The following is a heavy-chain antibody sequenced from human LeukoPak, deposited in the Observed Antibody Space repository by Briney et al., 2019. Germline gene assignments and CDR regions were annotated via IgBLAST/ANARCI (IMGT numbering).Heavy chain of an antibody. CDR3: AKGRRLAVAGTFDP. J-gene: IGHJ5*02. CDR1: GFTFSNYD. D-gene: IGHD6-19*01. V-gene: IGHV3-23*01. Sequence: PGGSLRLSCAVSGFTFSNYDMIWVRQARGKGVEWVSVISGSGGNKDYADSVKGRFNISRDNEKKTLYLKMNSLRAEDTAVYYCAKGRRLAVAGTFDPWGQGTLVTVSS. CDR2: ISGSGGNK.